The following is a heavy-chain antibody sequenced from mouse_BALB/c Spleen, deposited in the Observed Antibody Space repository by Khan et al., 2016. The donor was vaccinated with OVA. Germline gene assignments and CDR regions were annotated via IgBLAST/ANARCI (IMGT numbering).Heavy chain of an antibody. CDR1: GFTFSNFG. Sequence: EVKVVESGGGLVQPGGSRKLSCAASGFTFSNFGMHWVRQAPEQGLEWVAYISSGSNTIHYADTVKGRFTISRDNPKNNLFLQMTSLRSEDTAMYYCVREDYGHWYCDVWGAGTTVTVSS. CDR2: ISSGSNTI. V-gene: IGHV5-17*02. J-gene: IGHJ1*01. D-gene: IGHD1-1*02. CDR3: VREDYGHWYCDV.